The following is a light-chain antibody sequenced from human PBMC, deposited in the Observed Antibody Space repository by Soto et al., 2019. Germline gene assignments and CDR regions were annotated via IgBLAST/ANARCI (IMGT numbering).Light chain of an antibody. V-gene: IGKV1-8*01. CDR1: QGISSY. CDR2: AAS. J-gene: IGKJ1*01. CDR3: QQYYSYRT. Sequence: AILMTQSPSSLSASPGDRVTITFRASQGISSYLAWYQQKPGKAPKLLIYAASTLQSGVPSRFSGSGSGTDFTLTISCLQSEDFATYCCQQYYSYRTFGQGTKVDI.